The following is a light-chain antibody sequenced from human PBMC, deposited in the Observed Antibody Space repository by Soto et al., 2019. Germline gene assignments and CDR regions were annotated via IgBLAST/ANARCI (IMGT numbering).Light chain of an antibody. V-gene: IGKV3-15*01. Sequence: EIVLTQSPATLSLSPGERVTLSCRASQNFMYDLAWYQQRPGQAPRLLVYGASTRATDAPPRFSGSGSGTEFTLTINSLQSEDFATYYCQQYRSWPRTFGQGSKVEIK. CDR2: GAS. CDR3: QQYRSWPRT. J-gene: IGKJ1*01. CDR1: QNFMYD.